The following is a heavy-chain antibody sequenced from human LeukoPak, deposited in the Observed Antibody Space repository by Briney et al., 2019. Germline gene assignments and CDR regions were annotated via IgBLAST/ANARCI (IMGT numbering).Heavy chain of an antibody. CDR1: GGSISSYY. Sequence: SETLSLTCTVSGGSISSYYWSWIRQPPGKGLEWIGYIYYSGSTNYNPSLKSRVTISVDTSKYQFSLKLSAVTAADTAVYYCARVGSSSWDNWFDPWGQGTLVTVSS. J-gene: IGHJ5*02. D-gene: IGHD6-13*01. CDR2: IYYSGST. V-gene: IGHV4-59*01. CDR3: ARVGSSSWDNWFDP.